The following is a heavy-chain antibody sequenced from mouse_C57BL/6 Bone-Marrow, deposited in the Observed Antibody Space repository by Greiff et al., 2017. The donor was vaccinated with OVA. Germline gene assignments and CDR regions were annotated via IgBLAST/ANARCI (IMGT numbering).Heavy chain of an antibody. CDR3: ARGGFTTVA. CDR2: IYPRSGNT. V-gene: IGHV1-81*01. CDR1: GYTFTSYG. D-gene: IGHD1-1*01. Sequence: QVQLKESGAELARPGASVKLSCKASGYTFTSYGISWVKQRTGQGLEWIGEIYPRSGNTYYNEKFKGKATLTVDTSSSTAYMELHSLTSEDSAVYFCARGGFTTVAWGQGTLVTVSA. J-gene: IGHJ3*01.